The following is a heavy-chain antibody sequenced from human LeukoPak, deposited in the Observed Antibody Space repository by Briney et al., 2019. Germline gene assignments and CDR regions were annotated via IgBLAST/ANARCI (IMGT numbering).Heavy chain of an antibody. V-gene: IGHV3-9*01. CDR2: ISWNSGSI. Sequence: PGGSLRLSCAASRFTFDDYAMHWVRQAPGKGLEWVSGISWNSGSIGYADSVKGRSTISRDNAKNSLYLQMNSLRAEDTALYYCAKAVRGVIITAFDIWGQGTMVTVSS. CDR3: AKAVRGVIITAFDI. D-gene: IGHD3-10*02. CDR1: RFTFDDYA. J-gene: IGHJ3*02.